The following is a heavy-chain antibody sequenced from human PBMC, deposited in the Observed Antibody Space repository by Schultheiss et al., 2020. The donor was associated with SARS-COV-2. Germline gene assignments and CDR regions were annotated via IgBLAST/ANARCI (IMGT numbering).Heavy chain of an antibody. V-gene: IGHV4-59*12. CDR3: ARDGKIVPAAKQYYYYYYMDV. Sequence: SETLSLTCAVYGGSFSGYYWSWIRQPPGKGLEWIGYIYYSGSTNYNPSLKSRVTISVDTSKNQFSLKLSSVTAEDTAVYYCARDGKIVPAAKQYYYYYYMDVWGKGTTVTVSS. CDR1: GGSFSGYY. CDR2: IYYSGST. D-gene: IGHD2-2*01. J-gene: IGHJ6*03.